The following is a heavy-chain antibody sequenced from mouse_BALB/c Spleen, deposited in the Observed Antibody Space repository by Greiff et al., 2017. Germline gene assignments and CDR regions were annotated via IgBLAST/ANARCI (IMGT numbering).Heavy chain of an antibody. Sequence: EVQLVESGPELVKPGASVKMSCKASGYTFTSYVMHWVKQKPGQGLEWIGYINPYNDGTKYNEKFKGNATLTSDKSSSTAYMELSSLTSEDSAVYYCARSQDYRYDGYAMDYWGQGTSVTVSS. CDR1: GYTFTSYV. CDR2: INPYNDGT. D-gene: IGHD2-14*01. J-gene: IGHJ4*01. CDR3: ARSQDYRYDGYAMDY. V-gene: IGHV1-14*01.